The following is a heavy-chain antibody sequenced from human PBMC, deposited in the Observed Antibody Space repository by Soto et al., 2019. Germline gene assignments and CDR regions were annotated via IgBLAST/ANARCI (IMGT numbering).Heavy chain of an antibody. CDR2: IKSKTDGGTT. Sequence: PGGSLRLSCPASGFTFAYAWMSWVRQAPGQGPEWVGRIKSKTDGGTTDYGEPGKGRFTISRDDSKNTLYLLMNSLKIEDTAVYYCTHDYGDYRYYFDYWGPGILVT. CDR1: GFTFAYAW. CDR3: THDYGDYRYYFDY. V-gene: IGHV3-15*01. J-gene: IGHJ4*02. D-gene: IGHD4-17*01.